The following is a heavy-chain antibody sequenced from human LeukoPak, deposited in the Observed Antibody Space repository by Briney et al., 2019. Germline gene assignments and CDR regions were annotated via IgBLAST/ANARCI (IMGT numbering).Heavy chain of an antibody. CDR1: GFTFSSYE. D-gene: IGHD2-2*01. V-gene: IGHV3-48*03. J-gene: IGHJ6*04. CDR3: AREGADKCSSTSCYPGGYYYYGMDV. CDR2: ISSSGSTI. Sequence: GGSLRLSCAASGFTFSSYEMNWVRQAPGKGLEWVSYISSSGSTIYYADSVKGRFTISRDNAKNSLYLQMNSLRAEDTAVYYCAREGADKCSSTSCYPGGYYYYGMDVWGKGTTDTVSS.